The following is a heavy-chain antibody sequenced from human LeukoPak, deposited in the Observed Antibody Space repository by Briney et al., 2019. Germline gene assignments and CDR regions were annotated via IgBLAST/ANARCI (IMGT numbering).Heavy chain of an antibody. V-gene: IGHV4-39*07. CDR3: AGPDDAFDI. CDR2: LYYSGTT. J-gene: IGHJ3*02. CDR1: GASLSGSRYY. D-gene: IGHD1-14*01. Sequence: SETLSLTCTVSGASLSGSRYYWGWIRQPPGRGLQWIGSLYYSGTTYDNPSLKSRVTISVDTSKNQSSLKLSSVTAADTAVYYCAGPDDAFDIWGQGTMVTVSS.